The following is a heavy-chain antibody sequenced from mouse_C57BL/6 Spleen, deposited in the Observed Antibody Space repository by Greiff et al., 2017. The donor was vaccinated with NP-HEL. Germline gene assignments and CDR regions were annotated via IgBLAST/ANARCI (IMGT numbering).Heavy chain of an antibody. CDR2: ISYDGSN. V-gene: IGHV3-6*01. CDR1: GYSITSGYY. D-gene: IGHD2-4*01. CDR3: ARVGGYDYDDAMDY. Sequence: VQLKESGPGLVKPSQSLSLTCSVTGYSITSGYYWNWIRQFPGNKLEWMGYISYDGSNNYNPSLKNRISITRDTSKNQFFLKLNSVTTEDTATYYCARVGGYDYDDAMDYWGQGTSVTVSS. J-gene: IGHJ4*01.